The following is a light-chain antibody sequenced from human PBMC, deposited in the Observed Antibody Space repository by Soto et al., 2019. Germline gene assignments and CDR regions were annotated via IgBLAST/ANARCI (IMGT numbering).Light chain of an antibody. CDR2: RTS. Sequence: EIVMTQSPATLSVSPGERATLSCRASQSVSTNLAWYQQKPGQAPRLLIYRTSNRVTGIPDRFSGSGSGTDFTLTISRLEPEDFAVYFCQHYGNSLWTFGQGTKVEIK. J-gene: IGKJ1*01. CDR1: QSVSTN. CDR3: QHYGNSLWT. V-gene: IGKV3-20*01.